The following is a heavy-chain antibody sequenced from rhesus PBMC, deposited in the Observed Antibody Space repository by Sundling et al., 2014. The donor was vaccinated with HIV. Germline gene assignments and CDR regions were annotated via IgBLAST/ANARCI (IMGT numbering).Heavy chain of an antibody. CDR2: INTGGDST. CDR1: GFTFSNYG. J-gene: IGHJ4*01. CDR3: AKLDY. Sequence: EVQLVETGGGLVQPGGSLKLSCAASGFTFSNYGMSWVRQAPGKGLEWVSAINTGGDSTYYADSVKGRFTVSRDNSKNTLSLQMSSLRAEDTAVYYCAKLDYWGQGVLVTVSS. V-gene: IGHV3-103*01.